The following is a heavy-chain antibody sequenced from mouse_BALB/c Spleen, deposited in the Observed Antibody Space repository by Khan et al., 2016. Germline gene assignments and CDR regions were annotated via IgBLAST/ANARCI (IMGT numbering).Heavy chain of an antibody. V-gene: IGHV3-2*02. J-gene: IGHJ2*01. CDR3: AGGLDVDY. CDR1: GYSITSDYA. Sequence: EVQLQESGPGLVKPSQSLSLTCTVTGYSITSDYAWNWIRQFPGNKLEWMAYISYSGSTGYNPSLKSRISITRDTSKNQFFLQLNSVTTEDTATYXCAGGLDVDYWGQGTTLTVSS. CDR2: ISYSGST.